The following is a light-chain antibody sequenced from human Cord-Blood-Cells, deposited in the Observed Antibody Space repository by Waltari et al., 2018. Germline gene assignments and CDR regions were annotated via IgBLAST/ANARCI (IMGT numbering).Light chain of an antibody. CDR2: GAS. CDR1: QSVSSN. J-gene: IGKJ4*01. Sequence: EIVMTQSPATLSVSPGERATLSCRASQSVSSNLAWYQQKPGQAPRLLIYGASTRATGMPARFSGSRSGTEFTLTISSLQSEDSAVYDCQQYNNWPRTFGGGTKVENK. V-gene: IGKV3-15*01. CDR3: QQYNNWPRT.